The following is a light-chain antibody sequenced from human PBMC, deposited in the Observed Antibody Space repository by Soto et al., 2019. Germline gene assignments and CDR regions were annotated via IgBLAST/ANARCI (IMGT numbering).Light chain of an antibody. CDR1: SSDVGGYNY. V-gene: IGLV2-14*01. J-gene: IGLJ2*01. CDR3: SSYTSSSTLMV. Sequence: QSVLTQPASVSGSPGQSITISCTGTSSDVGGYNYVSWYQQHPGKAPKLMIYDVSNRPSGVSNRFSGSKSGNTASLNISGLQAEDEADYYCSSYTSSSTLMVFGRGTKLTV. CDR2: DVS.